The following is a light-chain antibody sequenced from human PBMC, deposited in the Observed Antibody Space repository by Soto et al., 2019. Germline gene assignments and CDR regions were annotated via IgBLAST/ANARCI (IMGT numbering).Light chain of an antibody. CDR3: GAGEDRRHGDV. J-gene: IGLJ1*01. CDR2: GND. V-gene: IGLV1-44*01. Sequence: QSVLTQPPSASGTPGQRVTLSCSGTNSNIATYAGNWYQQYPGTAPTLLIYGNDQRPSGVPDRISGSTADPSASLAIRGLQSEDEDDYDCGAGEDRRHGDVCGTGTKLTVL. CDR1: NSNIATYA.